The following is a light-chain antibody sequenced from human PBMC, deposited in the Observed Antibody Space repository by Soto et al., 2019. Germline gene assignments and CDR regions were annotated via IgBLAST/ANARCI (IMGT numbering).Light chain of an antibody. V-gene: IGKV2-28*01. J-gene: IGKJ1*01. CDR3: MQALQAPLT. CDR2: LGF. Sequence: EIVMAQCPISLPVTAGEAASISWGCGQSLLHSNGYNYLDWYLQKPGQSPQLLIYLGFNRASGVPDRFSGSGSGTDFTLNIRRVEAEDVGLYYCMQALQAPLTCGQGTKGDIK. CDR1: QSLLHSNGYNY.